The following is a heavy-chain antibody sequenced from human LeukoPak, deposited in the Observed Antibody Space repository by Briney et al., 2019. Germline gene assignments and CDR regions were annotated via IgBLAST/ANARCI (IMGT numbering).Heavy chain of an antibody. CDR3: ARHNGPSPADAFDI. CDR1: GGSFSGYY. CDR2: INHSGST. V-gene: IGHV4-34*01. D-gene: IGHD2-8*01. Sequence: SETLSLTCAVSGGSFSGYYWSWIRQPPGKGLEWIGEINHSGSTNYNPSLKSRVTISVDTSKNQFSLKLSSVTAADTAVYYCARHNGPSPADAFDIWGQGTMVTVSS. J-gene: IGHJ3*02.